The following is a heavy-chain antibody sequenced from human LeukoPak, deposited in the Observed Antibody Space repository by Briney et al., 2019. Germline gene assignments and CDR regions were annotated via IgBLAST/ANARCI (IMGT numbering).Heavy chain of an antibody. CDR1: GFTFTTPA. CDR3: ARDSQYGRFDP. CDR2: ISGSGVT. V-gene: IGHV3-23*01. Sequence: GGSLRLSCAASGFTFTTPAMTWVRQAPGKGLEWVSGISGSGVTDYADSVKGRFTISRDNSKNTLYLQINSLRAEDTAVYYCARDSQYGRFDPWGQGTLVTVSS. J-gene: IGHJ5*02. D-gene: IGHD2/OR15-2a*01.